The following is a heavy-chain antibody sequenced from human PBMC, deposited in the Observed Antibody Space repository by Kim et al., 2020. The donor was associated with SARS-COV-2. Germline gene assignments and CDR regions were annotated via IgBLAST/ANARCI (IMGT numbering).Heavy chain of an antibody. V-gene: IGHV3-7*01. CDR1: GFIFSNYC. J-gene: IGHJ4*02. CDR2: IKQDGSEK. CDR3: ASGAKEWGH. Sequence: GGSLRLSCAASGFIFSNYCMSWVRQAPGKGLEWVANIKQDGSEKNYVDSVKGRFTISRDNAKNSLYLQMSSLRDEDTAVYYCASGAKEWGHWGQGTLVTVSS. D-gene: IGHD2-8*01.